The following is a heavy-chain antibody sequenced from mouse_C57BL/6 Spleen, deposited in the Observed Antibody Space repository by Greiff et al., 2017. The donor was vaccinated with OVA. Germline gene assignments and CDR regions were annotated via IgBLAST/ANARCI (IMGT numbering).Heavy chain of an antibody. J-gene: IGHJ1*03. V-gene: IGHV1-55*01. CDR1: GYTFTSYW. Sequence: QVQLQQPGAELVKPGASVKMSCKASGYTFTSYWITWVKQRPGQGLEWIGDIYPGSGSTNYNEKFKSKATLTVDTSSSTAYMQLSSLTSEDSAVNYGAKDYGSSYDWYFDVWGTGTTVTVSS. CDR2: IYPGSGST. D-gene: IGHD1-1*01. CDR3: AKDYGSSYDWYFDV.